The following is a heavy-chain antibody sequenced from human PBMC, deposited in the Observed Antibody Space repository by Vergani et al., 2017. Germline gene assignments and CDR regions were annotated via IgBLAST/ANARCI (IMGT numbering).Heavy chain of an antibody. V-gene: IGHV3-7*01. J-gene: IGHJ4*02. CDR3: ARGNSLGSY. CDR1: GFIFSSYW. Sequence: EVQLLESGGGSAQPGESLRLSCVASGFIFSSYWMHWVRQAPGKGLEWVAAIKEDGSEKQYVDSVKGRFTISRDNAKKSLYLQMNSLRGEDTAVYYCARGNSLGSYWGQGTLVTVSS. D-gene: IGHD1-7*01. CDR2: IKEDGSEK.